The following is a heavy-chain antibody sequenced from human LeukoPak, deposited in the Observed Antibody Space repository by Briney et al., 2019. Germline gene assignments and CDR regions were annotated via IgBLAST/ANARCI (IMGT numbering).Heavy chain of an antibody. Sequence: ASVKVSCKASGYTFTSYDINWVRQATGQGLEWMGWINPNSANTGYAQKLQGRVTMTRDTSISTAYMELSSLRSEDTAVYYCARGSRYCSSTTNTQAVYGMDVWGQGTTVTVSS. D-gene: IGHD2-2*01. CDR1: GYTFTSYD. V-gene: IGHV1-8*01. CDR3: ARGSRYCSSTTNTQAVYGMDV. J-gene: IGHJ6*02. CDR2: INPNSANT.